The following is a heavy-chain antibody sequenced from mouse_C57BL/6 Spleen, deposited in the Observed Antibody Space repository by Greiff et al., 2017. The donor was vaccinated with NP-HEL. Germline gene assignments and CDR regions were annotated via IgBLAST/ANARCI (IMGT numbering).Heavy chain of an antibody. J-gene: IGHJ1*03. CDR2: IDPSDSYT. Sequence: QVQLQQSGAELVMPGASVKLSCKASGYTFTSYWMHWVKQRPGQGLEWIGEIDPSDSYTNYNQKFKGKSTLTVDKSSSTAYMQLSSLTSEDSAVYYCASSQLLRSPYWYFDVWGTGTTVTVSS. CDR1: GYTFTSYW. CDR3: ASSQLLRSPYWYFDV. V-gene: IGHV1-69*01. D-gene: IGHD1-1*01.